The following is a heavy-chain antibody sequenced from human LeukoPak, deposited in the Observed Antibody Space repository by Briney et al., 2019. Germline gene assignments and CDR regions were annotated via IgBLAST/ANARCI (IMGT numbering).Heavy chain of an antibody. CDR3: AKDTYYYDSSGYYY. CDR1: GFTFSSYA. J-gene: IGHJ4*02. Sequence: GGSLRLSCAASGFTFSSYAMSWVRQAPGKGLEWVSDINGSGGSTYYADSVKGRFTISRDNSKNTLYLQMNSLRAEDTAVYYCAKDTYYYDSSGYYYWGQGTLVTVSS. D-gene: IGHD3-22*01. V-gene: IGHV3-23*01. CDR2: INGSGGST.